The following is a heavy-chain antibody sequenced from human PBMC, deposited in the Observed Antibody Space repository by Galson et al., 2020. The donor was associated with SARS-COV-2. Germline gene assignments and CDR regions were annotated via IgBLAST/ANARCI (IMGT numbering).Heavy chain of an antibody. D-gene: IGHD2-2*01. CDR3: VKDSKYCSSTSCYLAGVFDY. CDR2: ISNSGGST. J-gene: IGHJ4*02. CDR1: GFSFSDYA. Sequence: GESLKISCSASGFSFSDYAMHWVRQAPGKGLEYVSTISNSGGSTYYPDSVRGRFSISRDNSKTTLYLQMTSLRPEDTAMYYCVKDSKYCSSTSCYLAGVFDYWGRGTLVTVSS. V-gene: IGHV3-64D*06.